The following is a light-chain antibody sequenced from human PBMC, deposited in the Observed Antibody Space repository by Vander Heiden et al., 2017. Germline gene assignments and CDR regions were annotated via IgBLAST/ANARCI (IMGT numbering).Light chain of an antibody. CDR3: NSRDSSGNHLAV. CDR1: SLRSYY. V-gene: IGLV3-19*01. CDR2: GKN. J-gene: IGLJ2*01. Sequence: SSELTQDPAVSVALGQTVRITCQGDSLRSYYASWYQQKQGQAPVLVIYGKNNRPSGIPDRFSGSSSGNTASLTITGAQAEDEADYYCNSRDSSGNHLAVFGGGTKLTVL.